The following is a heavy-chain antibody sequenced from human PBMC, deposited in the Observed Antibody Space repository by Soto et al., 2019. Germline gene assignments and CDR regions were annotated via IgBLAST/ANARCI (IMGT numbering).Heavy chain of an antibody. CDR3: AKGHSDSFGNSDYFGMDV. V-gene: IGHV3-23*01. D-gene: IGHD4-4*01. J-gene: IGHJ6*02. CDR1: GFTFDNYG. CDR2: ITGAGGST. Sequence: GGSLRLSCAASGFTFDNYGMSWVRQAPGKGLEWIGAITGAGGSTYNADSVKGRFTISRDNSKKTVYLQVDSLRVEDTAVYYCAKGHSDSFGNSDYFGMDVWGQGTTVTVSS.